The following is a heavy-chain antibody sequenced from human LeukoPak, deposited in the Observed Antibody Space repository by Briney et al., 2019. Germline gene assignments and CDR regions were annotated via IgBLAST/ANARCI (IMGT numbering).Heavy chain of an antibody. CDR3: ARVSIFGVVIANDY. J-gene: IGHJ4*02. D-gene: IGHD3-16*02. CDR2: ITSGGDYM. V-gene: IGHV3-21*01. CDR1: GFTFGGYT. Sequence: PGGSLRLSCAASGFTFGGYTMSWFRQAPGKGLQWVSTITSGGDYMYYADPVKGRFTISRDDSKNSLYLHMNSLRAEDTAVYYCARVSIFGVVIANDYWGQGTVVTVSS.